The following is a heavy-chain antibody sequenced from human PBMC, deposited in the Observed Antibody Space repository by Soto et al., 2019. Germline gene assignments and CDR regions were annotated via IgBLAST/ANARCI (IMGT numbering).Heavy chain of an antibody. V-gene: IGHV4-59*01. Sequence: SETLSLTCTVSGGSISSYYWSWIRQPPGKGLEWIGYIYYSGSTNYNPSLKSRVTISVDTSKNQFSLKLSSVTAADTAVYYCATSEGYSYGYYYYYGMDVWGQGTTVT. CDR2: IYYSGST. J-gene: IGHJ6*02. CDR3: ATSEGYSYGYYYYYGMDV. D-gene: IGHD5-18*01. CDR1: GGSISSYY.